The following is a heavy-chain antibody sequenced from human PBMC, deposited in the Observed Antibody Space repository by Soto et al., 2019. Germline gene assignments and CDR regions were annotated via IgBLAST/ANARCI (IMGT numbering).Heavy chain of an antibody. D-gene: IGHD2-15*01. CDR2: IIPMYGTA. J-gene: IGHJ5*02. Sequence: QVQLVQSGAEVKKPGSSVKVSCNASAGTFSNYVISWVRQAPGQGLEWMGGIIPMYGTAYYAQKFQDRVTITADESTRTVYLELSSLRSEHTAVYYCARDLGGCSGSMCRYIWLAPWGQGTLVNVSS. V-gene: IGHV1-69*01. CDR3: ARDLGGCSGSMCRYIWLAP. CDR1: AGTFSNYV.